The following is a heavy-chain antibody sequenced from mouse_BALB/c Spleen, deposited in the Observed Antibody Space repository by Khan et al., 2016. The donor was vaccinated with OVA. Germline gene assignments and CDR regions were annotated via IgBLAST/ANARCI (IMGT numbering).Heavy chain of an antibody. V-gene: IGHV5-6-5*01. Sequence: EVELVESGGDLVKPGGSLKLSCAASGFTFSNYAMSWVRQTPEKRLEWVASISSGGTTYFPDSVKGRFTISRDNGRNILYLQMSSLRSEDTAIYYCARDYWFTYWGQGTLVTVSA. CDR3: ARDYWFTY. CDR1: GFTFSNYA. J-gene: IGHJ3*01. CDR2: ISSGGTT.